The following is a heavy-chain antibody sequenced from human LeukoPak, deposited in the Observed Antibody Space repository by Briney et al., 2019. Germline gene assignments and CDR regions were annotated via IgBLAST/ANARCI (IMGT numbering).Heavy chain of an antibody. J-gene: IGHJ4*02. D-gene: IGHD3-3*01. CDR1: GYTLTELS. CDR3: ATGLVLRFLEWPGPTNS. CDR2: FDPEDGET. Sequence: ASVQVSCKVTGYTLTELSMHWVRQAPGKGLEWMGGFDPEDGETIYAQKFQGRVTMTEDTSTDTAYMELSSLRSEDTAVYYCATGLVLRFLEWPGPTNSWGQGTLVTVSS. V-gene: IGHV1-24*01.